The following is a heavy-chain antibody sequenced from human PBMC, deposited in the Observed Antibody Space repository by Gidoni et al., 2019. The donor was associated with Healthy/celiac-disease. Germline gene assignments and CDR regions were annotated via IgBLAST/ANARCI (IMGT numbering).Heavy chain of an antibody. CDR3: ARDGGYDYVWGSPYFDY. Sequence: GVTFSSYSMNWVRQAPGKGLEWVSSISSSSSYIYYADSVKGRFTISRDNAKNSLYLQMNSLRAEDTAVYYCARDGGYDYVWGSPYFDYWGQGTLVTVSS. D-gene: IGHD3-16*01. V-gene: IGHV3-21*01. CDR2: ISSSSSYI. J-gene: IGHJ4*02. CDR1: GVTFSSYS.